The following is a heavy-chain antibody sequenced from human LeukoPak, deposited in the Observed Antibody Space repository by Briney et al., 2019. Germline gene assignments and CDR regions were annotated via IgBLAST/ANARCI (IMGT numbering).Heavy chain of an antibody. V-gene: IGHV4-39*07. D-gene: IGHD6-13*01. J-gene: IGHJ5*02. CDR3: AGVIGGSTWFSGFDP. Sequence: SETLSLTCTVSGDPGSSANYYWGWIRQSPGKGLEWIGRISYTGSPYYNPSLKSRVTISIDKPNHQFSLKVTSVTAADTAVYYWAGVIGGSTWFSGFDPWGQETLVTVP. CDR1: GDPGSSANYY. CDR2: ISYTGSP.